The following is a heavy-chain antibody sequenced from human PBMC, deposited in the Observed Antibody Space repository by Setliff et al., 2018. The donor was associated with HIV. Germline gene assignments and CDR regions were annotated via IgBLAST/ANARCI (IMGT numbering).Heavy chain of an antibody. CDR3: ARPSNYGSGSYGAFDI. J-gene: IGHJ3*02. CDR1: GGSINTYY. CDR2: IYYSGST. D-gene: IGHD3-10*01. V-gene: IGHV4-59*08. Sequence: PSETLSLTCTVSGGSINTYYWSWIRQPPGKGLEWIGYIYYSGSTNYNPSLKSRVTISVDKSKNQFSLKLKSATAADTAVYYCARPSNYGSGSYGAFDIWGQGTMVTVSS.